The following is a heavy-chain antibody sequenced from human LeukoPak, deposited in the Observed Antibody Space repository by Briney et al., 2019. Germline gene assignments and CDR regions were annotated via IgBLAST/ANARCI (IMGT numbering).Heavy chain of an antibody. CDR1: GGSISTYY. CDR3: ARVSGIARSNYFDY. CDR2: IYYSGST. V-gene: IGHV4-59*01. Sequence: SETLSLTCIVSGGSISTYYWSWIRQPPGKGLEWIGYIYYSGSTNYNPSLKSRVTISVDTSKNQFSLKLSSVTAADTAVYYCARVSGIARSNYFDYWGQGTLVTVSS. D-gene: IGHD6-13*01. J-gene: IGHJ4*02.